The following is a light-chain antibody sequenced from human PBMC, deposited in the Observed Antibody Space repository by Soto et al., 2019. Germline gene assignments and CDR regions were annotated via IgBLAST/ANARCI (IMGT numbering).Light chain of an antibody. CDR3: QQSYSTPFT. J-gene: IGKJ3*01. CDR1: QSISSY. V-gene: IGKV1-39*01. Sequence: DIQMTQSPSSLSASVGDRVTITCRASQSISSYLNWYQQKPGKAPKLLLYAASSLQSGVPSRFSGSGSGTDFTPTISSLQPADDATYYCQQSYSTPFTFGPGTKVDIK. CDR2: AAS.